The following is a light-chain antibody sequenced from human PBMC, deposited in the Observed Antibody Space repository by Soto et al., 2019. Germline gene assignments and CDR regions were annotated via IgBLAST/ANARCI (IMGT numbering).Light chain of an antibody. CDR3: QQDTNWPRT. CDR1: QRVSNN. CDR2: RAS. Sequence: VRTQSPATLYVSPGERATLSCMASQRVSNNLALYRQPPGQAPRPLLYRASTRATGIPARFSGSGSGTECTLTISSWEYEDFAVYYLQQDTNWPRTFGQGTKVELK. V-gene: IGKV3-15*01. J-gene: IGKJ1*01.